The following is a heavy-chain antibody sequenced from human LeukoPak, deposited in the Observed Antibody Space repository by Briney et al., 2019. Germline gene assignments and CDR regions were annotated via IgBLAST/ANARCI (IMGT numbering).Heavy chain of an antibody. CDR3: ASYTVTTEYYFDY. CDR2: IYYSGST. CDR1: GGSISSGGYY. D-gene: IGHD4-17*01. V-gene: IGHV4-31*03. J-gene: IGHJ4*02. Sequence: KPSETLSLTCTVSGGSISSGGYYWSWIRQHPGKGLEWIGYIYYSGSTYYNPSLKSRVTISVDKSKNQFSLKLSSVTAADTAVYYCASYTVTTEYYFDYWGQGTLVTVSS.